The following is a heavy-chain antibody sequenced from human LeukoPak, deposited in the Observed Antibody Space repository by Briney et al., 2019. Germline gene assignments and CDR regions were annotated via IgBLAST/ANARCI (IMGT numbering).Heavy chain of an antibody. Sequence: GGSLGLSCVASGFSFSKYGMHWVRQAPGKGLEWVAVMSYDGSHKYYADSVKGRFTISRDNSKNTLYLQMNSLRAEDTAVYYCAREGNYGGFHFDYWGQGTLVTVSS. CDR2: MSYDGSHK. CDR1: GFSFSKYG. D-gene: IGHD4-17*01. CDR3: AREGNYGGFHFDY. V-gene: IGHV3-30*03. J-gene: IGHJ4*02.